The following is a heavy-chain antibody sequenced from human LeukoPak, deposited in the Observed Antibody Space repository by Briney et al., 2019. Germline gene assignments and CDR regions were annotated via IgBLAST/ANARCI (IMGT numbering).Heavy chain of an antibody. Sequence: GGSLRLSCAASGFTFSSYAMSWVRQAPGKGLEWVSAISGSGGSTYYADSVKGRFTISRDNSKNTIYLQMDSLRAEDTAIYYCARDYWWNYDYWGQGTLVTVSS. J-gene: IGHJ4*02. D-gene: IGHD1-7*01. CDR1: GFTFSSYA. V-gene: IGHV3-23*01. CDR3: ARDYWWNYDY. CDR2: ISGSGGST.